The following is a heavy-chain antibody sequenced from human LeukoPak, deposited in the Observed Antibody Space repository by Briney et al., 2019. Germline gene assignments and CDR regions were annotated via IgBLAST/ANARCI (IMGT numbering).Heavy chain of an antibody. D-gene: IGHD3-10*01. Sequence: ASVKVSCKASGYTFTSYGISCVRQASGQGLEWMGWISAYNGNTNYAQKLQGRVTMTTDTSTSTAYMELRSLRSDDTAVYYCARDRRNYGSGSYLSFDPWGQGTLVTVSS. CDR1: GYTFTSYG. CDR2: ISAYNGNT. J-gene: IGHJ5*02. V-gene: IGHV1-18*01. CDR3: ARDRRNYGSGSYLSFDP.